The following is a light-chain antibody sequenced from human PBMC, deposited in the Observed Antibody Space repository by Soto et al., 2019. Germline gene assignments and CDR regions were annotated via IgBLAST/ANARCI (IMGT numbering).Light chain of an antibody. V-gene: IGKV3-20*01. CDR2: GAS. CDR3: QPYGSSPNT. CDR1: QSVSSSY. J-gene: IGKJ2*01. Sequence: EIVLTQSPGTLSLSPGERATLSCRASQSVSSSYLAWYQQKPGQAPRLLIYGASSRATGIPDRFSGSGSGTDFTLTISRLEPEDFEVYYCQPYGSSPNTFGQGTKVDIK.